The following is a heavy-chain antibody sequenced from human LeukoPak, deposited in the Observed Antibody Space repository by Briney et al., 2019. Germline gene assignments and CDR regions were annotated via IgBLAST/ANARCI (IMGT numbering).Heavy chain of an antibody. J-gene: IGHJ4*02. Sequence: SETLSLTCTVSGGSISSGDYYWSWIRQPPGKGLEWIGYIYYSGSTYYNPSLKSRVTISVDTSKNQFSLKLNSVTAADTAVYYCARGDGSGYDKYYFDYWGQGTLVTVSS. CDR3: ARGDGSGYDKYYFDY. CDR1: GGSISSGDYY. V-gene: IGHV4-30-4*01. CDR2: IYYSGST. D-gene: IGHD5-12*01.